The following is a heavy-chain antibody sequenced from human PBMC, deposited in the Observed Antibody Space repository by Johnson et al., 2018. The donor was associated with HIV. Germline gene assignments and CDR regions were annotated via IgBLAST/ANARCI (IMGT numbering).Heavy chain of an antibody. CDR2: IKSKTDGGTT. J-gene: IGHJ3*02. Sequence: VQLVESGGGLVQPGGSLRLSCAASGFTFSNAWMSWVRQAPGKGLEWVGRIKSKTDGGTTDYPAPVKGRFTISRDDSKNTLYLQMNSLKIEDTAVYYCTSVSSGWYGGAFDIWGQGTMVTVSS. CDR3: TSVSSGWYGGAFDI. D-gene: IGHD6-19*01. CDR1: GFTFSNAW. V-gene: IGHV3-15*01.